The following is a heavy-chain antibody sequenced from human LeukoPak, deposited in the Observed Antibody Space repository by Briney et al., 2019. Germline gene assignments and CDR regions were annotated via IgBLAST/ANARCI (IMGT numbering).Heavy chain of an antibody. CDR3: ARRRDGHINPFDY. V-gene: IGHV4-34*01. Sequence: PSETLSLTCAVYGVSFSGYYWSWICESPGKGLEWIGEINPSGNTNYNPSPKSRATISVDTSKNQFSLKLTSAAAAYTTVYYCARRRDGHINPFDYWGQGTLVTVSS. D-gene: IGHD5-24*01. CDR2: INPSGNT. J-gene: IGHJ4*02. CDR1: GVSFSGYY.